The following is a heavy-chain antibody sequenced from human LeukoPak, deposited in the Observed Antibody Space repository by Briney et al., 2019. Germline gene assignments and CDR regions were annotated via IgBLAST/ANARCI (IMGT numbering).Heavy chain of an antibody. D-gene: IGHD2-8*02. Sequence: GGSLRLSCAASGFTFSTFAMIWVRQPPGKGLEWVSSIFPSGGEIHYANSVRGRFTISRDNSKSTLSLQMTSLRAEDTAIYYCATYRQVLLPFESWGQGTLVTVSS. CDR2: IFPSGGEI. CDR3: ATYRQVLLPFES. J-gene: IGHJ4*02. CDR1: GFTFSTFA. V-gene: IGHV3-23*01.